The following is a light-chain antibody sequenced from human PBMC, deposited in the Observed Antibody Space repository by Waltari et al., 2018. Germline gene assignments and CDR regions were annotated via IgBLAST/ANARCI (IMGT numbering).Light chain of an antibody. CDR1: SSTIGSNY. J-gene: IGLJ2*01. V-gene: IGLV1-47*02. CDR3: AAWDDSLSGVV. Sequence: QSVLTQPPSASGTPGQRVTISCSGSSSTIGSNYVYWYQQLPGTAPKPLSYSNNQRPSGVPDRFSGSKSGTSASLAISGLRSEDEADYYCAAWDDSLSGVVFGGGTKLTVL. CDR2: SNN.